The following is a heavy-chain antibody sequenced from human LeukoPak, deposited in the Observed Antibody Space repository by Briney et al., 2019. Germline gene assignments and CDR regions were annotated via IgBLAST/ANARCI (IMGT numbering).Heavy chain of an antibody. Sequence: GGSLRLSCTASGFSFSGHWMHWARQLPGKGLVWVSRISPTGSTTSYADSVKGRSTVSRDNAKNTLYLQVNNLRAEDAAVYYCARGPNSNWSGLDFWGQGTLLTVSS. D-gene: IGHD6-6*01. CDR2: ISPTGSTT. CDR3: ARGPNSNWSGLDF. J-gene: IGHJ4*02. V-gene: IGHV3-74*01. CDR1: GFSFSGHW.